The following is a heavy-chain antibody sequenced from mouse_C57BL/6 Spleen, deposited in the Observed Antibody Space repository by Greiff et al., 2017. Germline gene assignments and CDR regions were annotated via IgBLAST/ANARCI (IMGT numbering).Heavy chain of an antibody. V-gene: IGHV1-53*01. Sequence: QVHVKQPGPELVKPGASVKLSCKASGYTFTSYWMHWVKQRPGQGLAWIGNINPSNGGTNYNEKFKSKATLTVDTSSSTAYMQLCSLTSEDSAVYYCARHDYWGQGTTLTVSS. CDR2: INPSNGGT. CDR1: GYTFTSYW. J-gene: IGHJ2*01. CDR3: ARHDY.